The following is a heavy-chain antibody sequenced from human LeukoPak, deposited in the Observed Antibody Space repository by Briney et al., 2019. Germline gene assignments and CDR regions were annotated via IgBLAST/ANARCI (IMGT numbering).Heavy chain of an antibody. CDR2: IYHSGST. CDR3: ARVPTVTFFDY. J-gene: IGHJ4*02. CDR1: SGSISSDNHY. V-gene: IGHV4-39*07. Sequence: SETLSLTCTVSSGSISSDNHYWGWIRQPPGKGLEWIACIYHSGSTYYNESLKSRVTLSRDTSKNQFSLNLRSVTAADTAVYYCARVPTVTFFDYWGQGTLVTVSS. D-gene: IGHD4-17*01.